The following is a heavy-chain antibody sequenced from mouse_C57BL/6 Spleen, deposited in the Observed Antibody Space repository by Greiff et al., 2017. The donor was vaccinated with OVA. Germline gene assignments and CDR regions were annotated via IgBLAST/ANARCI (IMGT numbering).Heavy chain of an antibody. CDR2: ISSGSSTI. CDR3: AREYYYGSSPWFAY. Sequence: DVHLVESGGGLVKPGGSLKLSCAASGFTFSDYGMHWVRQAPEKGLEWVAYISSGSSTIYYADTVKGRFTISRDNAKNTLFLQMTSLRSEDTAMYYCAREYYYGSSPWFAYWGQGTLVTVSA. V-gene: IGHV5-17*01. J-gene: IGHJ3*01. CDR1: GFTFSDYG. D-gene: IGHD1-1*01.